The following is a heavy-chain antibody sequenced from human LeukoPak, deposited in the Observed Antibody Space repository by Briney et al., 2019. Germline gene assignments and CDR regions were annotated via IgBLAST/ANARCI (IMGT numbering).Heavy chain of an antibody. Sequence: SETLSLTCAVYGGSFSGYYWSWIRQAPGKGLEWIGEINHSGSTNYNPSLKSRVTISVDTSKNQFSLKLSSVTAADTAVYYCAREEDVVVVPAATVFDYWGQGTLVTVSS. CDR1: GGSFSGYY. V-gene: IGHV4-34*01. J-gene: IGHJ4*02. D-gene: IGHD2-2*01. CDR2: INHSGST. CDR3: AREEDVVVVPAATVFDY.